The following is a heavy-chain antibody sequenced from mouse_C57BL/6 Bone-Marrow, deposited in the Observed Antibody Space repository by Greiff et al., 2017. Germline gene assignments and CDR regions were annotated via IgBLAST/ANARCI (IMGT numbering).Heavy chain of an antibody. V-gene: IGHV1-72*01. CDR1: GYTFTSYW. D-gene: IGHD1-1*01. CDR2: IDPNSGGT. CDR3: ARRHYYGSSPDYFDV. Sequence: QVQLQQPGAELVKPGASVKLSCKASGYTFTSYWMHWVKQRPGRGLEWIGRIDPNSGGTKYNEKFKSKATLTVDQPSSTAYMQLSSLTSEDSAVYYCARRHYYGSSPDYFDVWGTGTTVTVSS. J-gene: IGHJ1*03.